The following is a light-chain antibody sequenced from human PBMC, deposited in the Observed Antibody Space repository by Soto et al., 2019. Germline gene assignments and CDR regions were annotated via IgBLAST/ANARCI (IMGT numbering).Light chain of an antibody. Sequence: QSVLTQPASVSGSPGQSITISCTGTSSDVGSYNLVSWYQQHPGKAPKLMIYEGSKRPSGISKRFSGSKSGNTASLTISGLQAEDEADYYCCSYAGSSTSVFGGGTKVTVL. CDR1: SSDVGSYNL. CDR2: EGS. J-gene: IGLJ3*02. CDR3: CSYAGSSTSV. V-gene: IGLV2-23*01.